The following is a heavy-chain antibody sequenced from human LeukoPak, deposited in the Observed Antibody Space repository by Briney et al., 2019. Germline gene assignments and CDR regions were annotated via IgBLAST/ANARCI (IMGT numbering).Heavy chain of an antibody. CDR1: GGSISSRSYY. Sequence: SETLSLTCTVSGGSISSRSYYSVWIRQPPGKGLEWIVRIYYSGSTYYNPSLKSRVTISVDTAKNEFSLSLSPVFGADTGVYHCAILGALGGQGTLVTVSS. D-gene: IGHD2-15*01. V-gene: IGHV4-39*01. CDR3: AILGAL. J-gene: IGHJ4*02. CDR2: IYYSGST.